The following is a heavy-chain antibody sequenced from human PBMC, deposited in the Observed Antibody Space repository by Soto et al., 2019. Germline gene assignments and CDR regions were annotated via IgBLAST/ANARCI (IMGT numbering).Heavy chain of an antibody. CDR1: GFTFSDYY. J-gene: IGHJ6*02. D-gene: IGHD5-18*01. CDR2: ISFGGSTI. V-gene: IGHV3-11*01. Sequence: PGGSLRLSCAASGFTFSDYYMSWIRQAPGKGLEWVSYISFGGSTIDYADSVKGRFTISRDNAKNSLYLQMNSLRAEDTAVYFCARELVDTLTYYYGMDVWGQGTTVTVSS. CDR3: ARELVDTLTYYYGMDV.